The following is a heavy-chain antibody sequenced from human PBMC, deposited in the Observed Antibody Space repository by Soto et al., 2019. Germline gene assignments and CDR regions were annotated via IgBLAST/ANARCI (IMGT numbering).Heavy chain of an antibody. J-gene: IGHJ6*02. V-gene: IGHV1-18*01. Sequence: ASVKVSCKASGYTFTSYGISWVRQAPGQRLERMGWISAYNDNTNYAQKLQGRVTMTTDTSTSTAYMELRSLRSDDTAVYYCARGPCSSGWYDSFDCYYGMDVWGQGSMVTVSS. CDR3: ARGPCSSGWYDSFDCYYGMDV. CDR1: GYTFTSYG. CDR2: ISAYNDNT. D-gene: IGHD6-19*01.